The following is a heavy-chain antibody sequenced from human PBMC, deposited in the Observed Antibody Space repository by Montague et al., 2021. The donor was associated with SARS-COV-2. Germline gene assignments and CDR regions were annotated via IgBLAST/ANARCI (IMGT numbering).Heavy chain of an antibody. Sequence: SETLSLTCTVSGDSISNYYWSWIRQPPGKGLEWIAYIYFSGSTNXNPSLESRVSISVITSRNQLSLRLRSVTAADTAVHYCARHSGYYDRSGYYDYWGQGTLVTVSS. CDR3: ARHSGYYDRSGYYDY. J-gene: IGHJ4*02. CDR2: IYFSGST. D-gene: IGHD3-22*01. CDR1: GDSISNYY. V-gene: IGHV4-59*08.